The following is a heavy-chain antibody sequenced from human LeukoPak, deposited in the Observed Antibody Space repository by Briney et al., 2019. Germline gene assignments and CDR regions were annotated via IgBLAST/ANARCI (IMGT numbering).Heavy chain of an antibody. CDR3: ARGTGDYYSSGYLDY. Sequence: PGRSLRLSCAASGFTFSDYGMHWVRQAPGKGLEWVTVIWYAGSNKYYADSVKGRFTISRDNSKNTLYLQMNSLRAEDTAVYYCARGTGDYYSSGYLDYWGQGTLVTVSS. CDR2: IWYAGSNK. J-gene: IGHJ4*02. D-gene: IGHD3-22*01. V-gene: IGHV3-33*01. CDR1: GFTFSDYG.